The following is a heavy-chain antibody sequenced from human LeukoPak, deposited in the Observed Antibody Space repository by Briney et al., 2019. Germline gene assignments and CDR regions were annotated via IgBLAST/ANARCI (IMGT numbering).Heavy chain of an antibody. CDR3: ASLYYYDGSGYYYYFDY. CDR2: VNQSGRT. V-gene: IGHV4-34*01. D-gene: IGHD3-22*01. Sequence: PSETLSLTCAVDGGSFSGYFWSWIRQVPGKGLEWIGEVNQSGRTNYNPSLKSRVTISVDTSKNQISLKLSSVTAADTAVYYCASLYYYDGSGYYYYFDYWGQGTLVTVSS. CDR1: GGSFSGYF. J-gene: IGHJ4*02.